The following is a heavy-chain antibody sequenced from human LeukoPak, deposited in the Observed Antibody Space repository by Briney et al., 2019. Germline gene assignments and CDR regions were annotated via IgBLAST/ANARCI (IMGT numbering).Heavy chain of an antibody. J-gene: IGHJ6*02. Sequence: GGSLRLSCAASGFTFSSYEMNWVRQAPGKGLEWVSYISSSGSTMYYADSVKGRFTISRDNAKNSLYLQMNSPRAEDTAVYYCARSPLRYFDWLLPYGMDVWGQGTTVTVSS. CDR1: GFTFSSYE. CDR3: ARSPLRYFDWLLPYGMDV. V-gene: IGHV3-48*03. CDR2: ISSSGSTM. D-gene: IGHD3-9*01.